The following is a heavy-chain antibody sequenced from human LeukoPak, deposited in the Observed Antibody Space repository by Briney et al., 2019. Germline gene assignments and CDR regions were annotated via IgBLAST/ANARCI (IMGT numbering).Heavy chain of an antibody. Sequence: ASETLSLTCTVSGGSISSGGYYWSWIRQHPGKGLGWIGYIYYSGSTYYNPSLKSRVTISVDTSKNQFSLKLSSVTAADTAVYYCATQNRGYYGSGSYAYWGQGTLVTVSS. CDR2: IYYSGST. CDR1: GGSISSGGYY. V-gene: IGHV4-31*03. J-gene: IGHJ4*02. D-gene: IGHD3-10*01. CDR3: ATQNRGYYGSGSYAY.